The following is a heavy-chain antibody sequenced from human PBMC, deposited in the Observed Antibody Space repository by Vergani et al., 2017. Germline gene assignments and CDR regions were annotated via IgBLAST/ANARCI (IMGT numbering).Heavy chain of an antibody. CDR2: INSSSSYN. D-gene: IGHD3-16*01. V-gene: IGHV3-21*01. CDR3: GRVGGLGYYYEMDF. J-gene: IGHJ6*04. Sequence: EVQLVESGGGLVKPGGSLRLSCAASGFTFSSYSMNWVRQAPGKGLEWVSSINSSSSYNYDADSVKGRFIISRDTDNNALYLQMNSLAAEDTAVYYCGRVGGLGYYYEMDFWGKGTTVTVSS. CDR1: GFTFSSYS.